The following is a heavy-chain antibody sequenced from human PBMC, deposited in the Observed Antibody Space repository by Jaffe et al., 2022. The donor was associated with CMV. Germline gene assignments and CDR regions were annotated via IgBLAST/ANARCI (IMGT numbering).Heavy chain of an antibody. CDR2: ITSDGSNI. D-gene: IGHD2-15*01. Sequence: EVRLVESGGGLVQPGGSLRLSCAASGFDFSTTWMHWVRQAPGKGLLWVSRITSDGSNIDYADSVKGRFTISRDNAKNTLYLQMNSLRAEDTAVYYCARDWYHCKDYWGQGTLVTVSS. J-gene: IGHJ4*02. CDR1: GFDFSTTW. CDR3: ARDWYHCKDY. V-gene: IGHV3-74*01.